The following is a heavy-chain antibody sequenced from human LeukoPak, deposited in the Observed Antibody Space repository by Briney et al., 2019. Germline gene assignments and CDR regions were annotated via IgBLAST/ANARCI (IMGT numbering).Heavy chain of an antibody. Sequence: GASVKVSCKASGYTFTSYGISWVRQAPGQGLEWMGWISAYNGNTNYAQKLQGRVTMTTDTSTSTAYMELRSLRSDDTAVYYCARYDIFRIAAAGTFDYWGQGTLVTVSS. CDR3: ARYDIFRIAAAGTFDY. CDR2: ISAYNGNT. D-gene: IGHD6-13*01. V-gene: IGHV1-18*01. CDR1: GYTFTSYG. J-gene: IGHJ4*02.